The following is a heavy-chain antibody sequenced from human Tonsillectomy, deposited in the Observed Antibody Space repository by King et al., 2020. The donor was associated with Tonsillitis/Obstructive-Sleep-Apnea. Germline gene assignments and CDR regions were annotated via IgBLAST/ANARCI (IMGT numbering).Heavy chain of an antibody. CDR3: ASRHRSAAGLDD. CDR2: IHYGGNT. D-gene: IGHD6-13*01. CDR1: GASISSYY. J-gene: IGHJ4*02. Sequence: QLQESGPGLVKPSETLSLSCIVSGASISSYYWSWFRQPPGKGLEWIGYIHYGGNTKYNSSLESRLTISVDTSRNQISLKLTSVTSADTAVYYCASRHRSAAGLDDWGQGTLVIVSS. V-gene: IGHV4-59*01.